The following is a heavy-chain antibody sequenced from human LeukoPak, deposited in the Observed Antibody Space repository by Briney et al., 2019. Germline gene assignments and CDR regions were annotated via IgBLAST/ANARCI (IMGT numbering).Heavy chain of an antibody. V-gene: IGHV1-18*04. Sequence: EASVKVSCKASGYTFTGYYMHWVRQAPGQGLEWMGWISAYNGNTNYAQKLQGRVTMTTDTSTSTAYMELRSLRSDDTAVYYCARGAGSIAAAGTGKRAFDIWGQGTMVTVSS. CDR3: ARGAGSIAAAGTGKRAFDI. CDR1: GYTFTGYY. CDR2: ISAYNGNT. J-gene: IGHJ3*02. D-gene: IGHD6-13*01.